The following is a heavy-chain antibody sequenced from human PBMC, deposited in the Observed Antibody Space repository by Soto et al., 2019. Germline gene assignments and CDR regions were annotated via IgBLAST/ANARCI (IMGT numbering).Heavy chain of an antibody. CDR2: MYYSGST. Sequence: QVQLRESGPGLVKPSQTLSLTCTVSGGSINSGGYYWNWIRQHPGKGLEWIGYMYYSGSTYYNPFLRTRVIISADTSETHFSLKLSSVTAADTAVYFCARGYRQSGYSSSEVFDYWGQGTLVNVSS. D-gene: IGHD6-13*01. V-gene: IGHV4-31*03. J-gene: IGHJ4*02. CDR1: GGSINSGGYY. CDR3: ARGYRQSGYSSSEVFDY.